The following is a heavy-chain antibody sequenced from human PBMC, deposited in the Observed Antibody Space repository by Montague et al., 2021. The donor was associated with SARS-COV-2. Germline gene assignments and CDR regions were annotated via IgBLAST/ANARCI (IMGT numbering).Heavy chain of an antibody. V-gene: IGHV3-30*04. CDR1: GFTFSSYA. Sequence: SLRLSCSASGFTFSSYAMHWVRQAPSKGLEWVAVISYDGSNKYYXDSVKGRFTISRDNSKNTLYLQMNSLRAEDTAVYYCARGRGGSYRTAFDIWGQGTMVTVSS. J-gene: IGHJ3*02. CDR2: ISYDGSNK. D-gene: IGHD1-26*01. CDR3: ARGRGGSYRTAFDI.